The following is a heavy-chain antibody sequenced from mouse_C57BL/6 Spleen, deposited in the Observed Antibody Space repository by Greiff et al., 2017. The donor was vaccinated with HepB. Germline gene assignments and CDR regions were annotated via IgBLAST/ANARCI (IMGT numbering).Heavy chain of an antibody. Sequence: VQLQQSGPELVKPGASVKISCKASGYTFTDYYMNWVKQSHGKSLEWIGDINPNNGGTSYNQKFKGKATLTVDKSSSTAYMELRSLTSEDSAVYYCAGDGYDLDYWGQGTTLTVSS. D-gene: IGHD2-2*01. CDR2: INPNNGGT. J-gene: IGHJ2*01. CDR3: AGDGYDLDY. V-gene: IGHV1-26*01. CDR1: GYTFTDYY.